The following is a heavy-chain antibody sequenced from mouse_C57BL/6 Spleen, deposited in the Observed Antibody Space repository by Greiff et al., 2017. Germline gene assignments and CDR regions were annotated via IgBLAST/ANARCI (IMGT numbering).Heavy chain of an antibody. CDR3: AKTAQVPYAMDY. Sequence: QVQLQQSGAELVKPGASVKISCKASGYAFSSYWMNWVKQRPGQGLEWIGQIYPGDGDTNYNGKFKGKATLTADKSSSTAYMQLSSLTSEDSAVYFCAKTAQVPYAMDYWGQGTSVTVSS. CDR1: GYAFSSYW. J-gene: IGHJ4*01. D-gene: IGHD3-2*02. CDR2: IYPGDGDT. V-gene: IGHV1-80*01.